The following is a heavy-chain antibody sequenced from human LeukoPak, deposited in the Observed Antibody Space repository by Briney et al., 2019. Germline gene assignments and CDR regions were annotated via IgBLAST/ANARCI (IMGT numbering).Heavy chain of an antibody. CDR3: ARVLSGSWDWFDP. D-gene: IGHD3-22*01. Sequence: GGPLRLSCVVSGFTVTSNYMTWVRQAPGKGLEWVSRINPDGSTTTYADSVKGRFTISRDNAKNTVYLQMNSLRAEDTAVYYCARVLSGSWDWFDPWGQGTLVTVSS. CDR2: INPDGSTT. V-gene: IGHV3-74*01. CDR1: GFTVTSNY. J-gene: IGHJ5*02.